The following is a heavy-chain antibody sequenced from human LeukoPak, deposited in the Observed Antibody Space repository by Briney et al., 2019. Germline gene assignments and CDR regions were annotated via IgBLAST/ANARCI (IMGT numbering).Heavy chain of an antibody. CDR3: ARESPYDSSGL. Sequence: LRLSCAASGFAFSSYAISWVRQPPGKGLEWIGYIYYSGSTYYNPSLKSRVTISVDTSKNQFSLKLSSVTAADTAVYYCARESPYDSSGLWGQGTLVTVSS. J-gene: IGHJ4*02. CDR2: IYYSGST. D-gene: IGHD3-22*01. V-gene: IGHV4-30-4*08. CDR1: GFAFSSYA.